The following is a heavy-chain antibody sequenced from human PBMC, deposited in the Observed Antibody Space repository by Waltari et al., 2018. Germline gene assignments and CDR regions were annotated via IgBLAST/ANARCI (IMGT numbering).Heavy chain of an antibody. J-gene: IGHJ4*02. CDR1: GASVSTGSFY. CDR2: IYATGGP. CDR3: ARERAGSVGWSTSDY. Sequence: QVQLQESGPGMVKSSQTLSLTCTVSGASVSTGSFYWSWIRQSAGKGLGWVGRIYATGGPTDNPSLQGRVSRSLDAFRNQVFLKLTSVVAADTAVYFCARERAGSVGWSTSDYWGQGTLVTVSS. V-gene: IGHV4-61*02. D-gene: IGHD1-26*01.